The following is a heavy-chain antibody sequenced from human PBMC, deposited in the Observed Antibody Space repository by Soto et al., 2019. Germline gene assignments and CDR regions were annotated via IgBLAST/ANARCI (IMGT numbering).Heavy chain of an antibody. CDR1: GFTFSSYG. V-gene: IGHV3-30*18. CDR3: AKGGDGYSYFGY. Sequence: QVQLVESGGGVVQPGRSLRLSCAASGFTFSSYGMHWVRQAPGKGLEWVAVISYDGSNKYYADSVKGRFTISRDNSKNTLYLQMNSLRAEDTAVYYCAKGGDGYSYFGYWGQGTLVTVSS. D-gene: IGHD5-12*01. CDR2: ISYDGSNK. J-gene: IGHJ4*02.